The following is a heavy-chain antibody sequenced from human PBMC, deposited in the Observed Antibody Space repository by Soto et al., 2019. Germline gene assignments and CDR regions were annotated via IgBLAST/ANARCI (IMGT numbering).Heavy chain of an antibody. V-gene: IGHV3-23*01. CDR2: ISGSGAST. CDR1: GFTFSSYA. Sequence: GGSLRLCCAASGFTFSSYAMSWVRQAPGKGLEWVSAISGSGASTYYADSVKGRFTISRDNSKNTLYLQMNSLRAEDTAVYYCAKAERATDAFDIWGQGTMVTVSS. CDR3: AKAERATDAFDI. J-gene: IGHJ3*02.